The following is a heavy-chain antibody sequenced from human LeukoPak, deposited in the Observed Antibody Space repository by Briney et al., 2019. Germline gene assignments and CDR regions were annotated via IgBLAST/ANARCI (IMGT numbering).Heavy chain of an antibody. CDR3: ARADVYYHSGGLDA. V-gene: IGHV4-59*12. J-gene: IGHJ6*02. CDR2: ISYIGSP. D-gene: IGHD3-10*01. CDR1: GGSISSYY. Sequence: SETLSLTCTVSGGSISSYYWSWIRQPPGKGLEWLGYISYIGSPYYSPSLKGRISISLDTSKNQFSLNLSSVTASDTAVYYCARADVYYHSGGLDAWGQGTTVTVSS.